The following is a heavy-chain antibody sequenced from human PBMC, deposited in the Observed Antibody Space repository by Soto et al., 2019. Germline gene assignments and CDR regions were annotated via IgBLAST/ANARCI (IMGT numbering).Heavy chain of an antibody. CDR1: GYTFTIYG. CDR2: ISPDNGNT. CDR3: ARALGYSGYAGMDV. V-gene: IGHV1-18*01. J-gene: IGHJ6*02. Sequence: QVQLVQSGGEVKKPGASVKVSCKASGYTFTIYGINWVRQAPGQGLEWMGWISPDNGNTNYAQKLQGRVTMTTDTSTSTADMELRSLRSDAASVYYCARALGYSGYAGMDVWGQGTTVTVSS. D-gene: IGHD5-12*01.